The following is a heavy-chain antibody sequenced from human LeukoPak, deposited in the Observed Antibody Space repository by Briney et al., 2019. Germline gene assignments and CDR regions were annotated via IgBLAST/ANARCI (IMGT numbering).Heavy chain of an antibody. D-gene: IGHD3-9*01. CDR2: IGTAGDT. CDR3: ARGYDILTGDNYFDY. CDR1: GLTFGSYD. Sequence: GGSLGFSWQASGLTFGSYDLHWVGQAPGKGLDWSPAIGTAGDTYYPGSVKGRFTISRESAKNSLYLQMNSLRAGDTAVYYCARGYDILTGDNYFDYWGQGTLVTVSS. V-gene: IGHV3-13*01. J-gene: IGHJ4*02.